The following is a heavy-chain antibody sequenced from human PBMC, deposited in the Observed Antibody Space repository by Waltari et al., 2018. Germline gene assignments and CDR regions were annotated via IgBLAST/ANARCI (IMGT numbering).Heavy chain of an antibody. CDR1: GGSISSSSYY. CDR2: IYYSGST. CDR3: ARRTLAVAVPGYFDY. D-gene: IGHD6-19*01. J-gene: IGHJ4*02. Sequence: QLQLQESGPGLVKPSETLSLTCTVSGGSISSSSYYWGWIRQPPGKGREWIGSIYYSGSTYDNPSLKSRVTISVDTSKNQFSRKLSSVTAADTAVYYCARRTLAVAVPGYFDYWGQGTLVTVSS. V-gene: IGHV4-39*01.